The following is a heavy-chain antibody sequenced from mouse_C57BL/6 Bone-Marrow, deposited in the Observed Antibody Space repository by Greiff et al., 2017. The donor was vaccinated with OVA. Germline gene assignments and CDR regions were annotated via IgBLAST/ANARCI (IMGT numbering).Heavy chain of an antibody. CDR3: ARSTRVTPWVAD. CDR2: ISDGGSYT. D-gene: IGHD2-2*01. J-gene: IGHJ3*01. V-gene: IGHV5-4*03. CDR1: GFTFSSYA. Sequence: EVKLVESGGGLVKPGGSLKLSCEASGFTFSSYAMSWVRQTPEKRLEWVATISDGGSYTYYPDNVKGRFTFSGDNAKKNLYLQMSHLKSEDTAMYYCARSTRVTPWVADWGQGTLVTVSA.